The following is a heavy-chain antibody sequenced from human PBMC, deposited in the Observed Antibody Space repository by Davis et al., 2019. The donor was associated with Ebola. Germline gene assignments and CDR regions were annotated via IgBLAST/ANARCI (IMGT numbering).Heavy chain of an antibody. J-gene: IGHJ5*02. V-gene: IGHV4-34*01. CDR1: GGSLSGYY. D-gene: IGHD3-3*01. CDR2: INHSGST. CDR3: ARSAYYAIFGVANNWFDP. Sequence: SETLSLTCAVYGGSLSGYYWTWIRQPPGKGLEWIGEINHSGSTNYNPSLKSRVTISVDTSKNQFSLKLSSVTVADTAVYYCARSAYYAIFGVANNWFDPWGQGTLVTVSS.